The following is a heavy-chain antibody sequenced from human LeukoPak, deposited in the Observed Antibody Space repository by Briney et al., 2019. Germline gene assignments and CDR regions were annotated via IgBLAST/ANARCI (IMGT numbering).Heavy chain of an antibody. J-gene: IGHJ4*02. V-gene: IGHV3-23*01. CDR2: ISGSGGST. D-gene: IGHD6-6*01. Sequence: GGSLRLSCAASGFTFSSYAMSWVRQAPGKGPEWVSAISGSGGSTHYADSVKGRFTISRDNSKNTLYLQMNSLRAEDTAVYYCAKDRSSSSADFDYWGQGTLVTVSS. CDR1: GFTFSSYA. CDR3: AKDRSSSSADFDY.